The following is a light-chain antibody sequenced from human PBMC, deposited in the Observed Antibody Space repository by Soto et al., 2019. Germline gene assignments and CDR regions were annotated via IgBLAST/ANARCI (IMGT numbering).Light chain of an antibody. J-gene: IGKJ4*01. CDR2: AAS. CDR1: QSISTY. CDR3: QHGYSTPLP. V-gene: IGKV1-39*01. Sequence: EIKMYLSVSSLSANVGDRVTITCRASQSISTYLHWYQQKPGKAPNLLIYAASTLQSGVPSRFSGSGSGTDFTLTIGSLQPEDFATYFCQHGYSTPLPFGGGSMVDI.